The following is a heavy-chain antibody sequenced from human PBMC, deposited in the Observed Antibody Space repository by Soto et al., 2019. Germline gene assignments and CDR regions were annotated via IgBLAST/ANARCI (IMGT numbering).Heavy chain of an antibody. Sequence: QVQLQESGPGLVKPSGTLSLTCGVSSGSISTSNWWSWVRQPPGKGLEWIGEIYHSGSTKYNPSLRSRVTISVEKSTNQFSLKLTSVSAADTGVYYCARDFRTMHGVVHLFDSWGQGTLVTVSS. CDR2: IYHSGST. V-gene: IGHV4-4*02. J-gene: IGHJ4*02. CDR1: SGSISTSNW. D-gene: IGHD3-3*01. CDR3: ARDFRTMHGVVHLFDS.